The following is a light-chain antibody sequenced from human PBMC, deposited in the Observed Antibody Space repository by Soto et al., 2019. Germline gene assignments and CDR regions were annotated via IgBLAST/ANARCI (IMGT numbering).Light chain of an antibody. CDR3: AAWDDSPSAHVV. CDR2: RNN. V-gene: IGLV1-47*01. J-gene: IGLJ2*01. Sequence: QSVLIQPPSASGTPGQGVTISCSGAYSNIGTNYVYWYQQFPGTAPKLLIYRNNQRPSGVPDRFSGSKSGTSASLAISGLRSEDEADYHCAAWDDSPSAHVVFGGGTKLTVL. CDR1: YSNIGTNY.